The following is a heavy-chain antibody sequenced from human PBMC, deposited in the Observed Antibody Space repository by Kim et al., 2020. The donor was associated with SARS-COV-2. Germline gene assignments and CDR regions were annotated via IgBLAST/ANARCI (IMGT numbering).Heavy chain of an antibody. CDR1: GGTFSSYA. CDR3: ARERTAMVTFGGWDLDY. J-gene: IGHJ4*02. D-gene: IGHD5-18*01. V-gene: IGHV1-69*13. Sequence: SVKVSCKASGGTFSSYAISWVRQAPGQGLEWMGGIIPIFGTANYAQKFQGRVTITADESTSTAYMELSSLRSEDTAVYYCARERTAMVTFGGWDLDYWGQGTLVTVSS. CDR2: IIPIFGTA.